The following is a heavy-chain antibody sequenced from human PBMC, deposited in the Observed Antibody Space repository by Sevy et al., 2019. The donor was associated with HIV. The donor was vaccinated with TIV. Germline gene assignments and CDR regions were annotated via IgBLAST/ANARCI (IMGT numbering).Heavy chain of an antibody. CDR3: ARERTYLFDY. CDR1: GFTFGSYG. V-gene: IGHV3-33*01. J-gene: IGHJ4*02. CDR2: IWFDGSNI. Sequence: GGSLRLSCVASGFTFGSYGMLWVRQAPGKGLEWVADIWFDGSNIHYADSVRGRFTISRDNSKNTLSLQMSSLRAEDTAVYYCARERTYLFDYCGQGTQVTVSS.